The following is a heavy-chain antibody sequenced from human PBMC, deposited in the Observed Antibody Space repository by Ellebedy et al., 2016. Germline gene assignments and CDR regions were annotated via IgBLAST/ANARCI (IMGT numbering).Heavy chain of an antibody. CDR3: ASGGSGSRDYYYGMDV. CDR2: INVGTGDT. CDR1: GYIFIDYA. V-gene: IGHV1-3*01. J-gene: IGHJ6*02. D-gene: IGHD3-10*01. Sequence: ASVKVSCKASGYIFIDYAIHWVRQAPGQRLEWMGWINVGTGDTKYSQNFQGRVIITRDTSANTAFMELSSLRSEDTAVYYCASGGSGSRDYYYGMDVWGQGTTVTVSS.